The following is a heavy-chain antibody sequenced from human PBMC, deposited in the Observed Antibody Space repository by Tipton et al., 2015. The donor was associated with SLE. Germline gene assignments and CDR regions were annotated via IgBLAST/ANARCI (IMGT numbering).Heavy chain of an antibody. V-gene: IGHV4-4*02. CDR2: IYHSGST. Sequence: TLSLTCAVYGGSISSSNWWSWVRQPPGKGLEWIGEIYHSGSTNYNPSLKSRVTISADTSKNQFSLKLSSVTAADTAVYYCARSGYTVTYGMDVWGQGTTVTVSS. D-gene: IGHD4-17*01. CDR1: GGSISSSNW. J-gene: IGHJ6*02. CDR3: ARSGYTVTYGMDV.